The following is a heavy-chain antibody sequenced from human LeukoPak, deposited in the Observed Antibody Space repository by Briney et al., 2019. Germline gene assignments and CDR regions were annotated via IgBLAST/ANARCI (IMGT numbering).Heavy chain of an antibody. CDR3: ARDSTRYSSSSWDYYYMDV. CDR2: ISSDGSDT. J-gene: IGHJ6*03. CDR1: GFTFSRSA. V-gene: IGHV3-23*01. Sequence: PGGSLRLSCAASGFTFSRSAMSWVRQAPGKGLEWITSISSDGSDTYSADSLKGRFTISRDNSKNTLYLQMNSLRAEDTALYYCARDSTRYSSSSWDYYYMDVWGKGTTVTVSS. D-gene: IGHD6-6*01.